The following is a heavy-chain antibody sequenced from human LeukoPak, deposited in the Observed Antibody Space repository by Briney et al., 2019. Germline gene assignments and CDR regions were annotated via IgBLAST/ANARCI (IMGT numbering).Heavy chain of an antibody. V-gene: IGHV1-46*01. CDR3: ARAIRFLEWLWSLDY. J-gene: IGHJ4*02. Sequence: ASVKVSCKASGYNFTGYWIQWARQAPGQGLEWVALINSNDGSTTNAPKFQGRVTVTRDTSTSTVYMDLRSLTSDDTAVYYCARAIRFLEWLWSLDYWGQGTLVTVSS. CDR2: INSNDGST. CDR1: GYNFTGYW. D-gene: IGHD3-3*01.